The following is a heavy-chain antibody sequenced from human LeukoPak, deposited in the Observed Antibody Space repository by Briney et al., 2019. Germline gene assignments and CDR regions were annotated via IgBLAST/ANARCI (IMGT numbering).Heavy chain of an antibody. J-gene: IGHJ4*02. D-gene: IGHD6-19*01. CDR3: ARVISVAGTGDY. Sequence: ASVKVSCKASGYTFTSYGISWVRQAPGQGLEWMGWISAYNGNTNYAQKLQGRVTMTTDTSTSTAYMELRSLRSGDTAVYYCARVISVAGTGDYWGQGTLVTVSS. V-gene: IGHV1-18*01. CDR2: ISAYNGNT. CDR1: GYTFTSYG.